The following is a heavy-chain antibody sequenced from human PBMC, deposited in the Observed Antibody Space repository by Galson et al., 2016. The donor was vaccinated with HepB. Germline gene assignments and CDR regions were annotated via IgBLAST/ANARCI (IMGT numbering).Heavy chain of an antibody. CDR1: GFTVSNNY. D-gene: IGHD5-12*01. J-gene: IGHJ6*03. V-gene: IGHV3-53*01. CDR3: ARAYVDYYDMDV. CDR2: IYSGGTT. Sequence: SLRLSCAASGFTVSNNYMSWVRQAPGKGLEWVSLIYSGGTTSYASSVRGRFTISRDNSKNTLYLQMNSLRAEDTAVYYCARAYVDYYDMDVWGKGTTVIVSS.